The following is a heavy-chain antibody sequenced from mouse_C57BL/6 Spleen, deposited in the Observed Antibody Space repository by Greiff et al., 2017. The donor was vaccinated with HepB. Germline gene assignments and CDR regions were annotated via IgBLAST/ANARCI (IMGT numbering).Heavy chain of an antibody. CDR1: GYTFTSYW. CDR3: ATYYYGSSDDRYYYAMDY. V-gene: IGHV1-69*01. Sequence: QVQLQQSGAELVMPGASVKLSCKASGYTFTSYWMHWVKQRPGQGLEWIGEIDPSDSYTNYNQKFKGKSTLTADKSSSTAYMQISSMTSEDSAVYYCATYYYGSSDDRYYYAMDYWGQGTSVTVSS. D-gene: IGHD1-1*01. J-gene: IGHJ4*01. CDR2: IDPSDSYT.